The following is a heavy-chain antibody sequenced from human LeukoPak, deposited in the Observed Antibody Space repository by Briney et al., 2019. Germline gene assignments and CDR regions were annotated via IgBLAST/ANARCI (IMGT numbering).Heavy chain of an antibody. V-gene: IGHV4-39*01. CDR2: IYYSGST. D-gene: IGHD5-12*01. J-gene: IGHJ5*02. CDR3: ARQPHLRGYSGYDFYPNWFDP. Sequence: SETLSLTCTVSGGSISGSSYYWGWIRQPPGKGLEWIGSIYYSGSTYYNPSLKSRVTISVDTSKNQFSLKLSSVTAADTAVYHCARQPHLRGYSGYDFYPNWFDPWGQGTLVIVSS. CDR1: GGSISGSSYY.